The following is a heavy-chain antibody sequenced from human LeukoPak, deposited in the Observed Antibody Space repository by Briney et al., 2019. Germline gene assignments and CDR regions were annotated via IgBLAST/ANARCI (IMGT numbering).Heavy chain of an antibody. V-gene: IGHV4-59*01. Sequence: SETLSLTCTVSGGSITSYYWTWIRQPPGKGLEWIGYVYYSGNINYNPSPKSRVSISVDTSKSQFSLKLSSVTAADTAVYYCARHLGYCSSTSCYPWFDPWGQGTLVTVSS. J-gene: IGHJ5*02. CDR2: VYYSGNI. CDR1: GGSITSYY. D-gene: IGHD2-2*01. CDR3: ARHLGYCSSTSCYPWFDP.